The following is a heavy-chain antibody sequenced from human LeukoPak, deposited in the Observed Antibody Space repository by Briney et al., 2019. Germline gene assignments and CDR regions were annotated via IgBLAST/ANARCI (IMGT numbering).Heavy chain of an antibody. CDR2: ISSSSSYI. CDR3: ARERGAARWFDY. Sequence: GGSLRLSCAASGFTFSSYSMNWVRQAPGKGLEWVSSISSSSSYIYYADSVKGRFTISRDNAKNSLYLQMNSLRAEDTAVYYCARERGAARWFDYWGQGTLVTVSS. CDR1: GFTFSSYS. V-gene: IGHV3-21*01. D-gene: IGHD6-6*01. J-gene: IGHJ4*02.